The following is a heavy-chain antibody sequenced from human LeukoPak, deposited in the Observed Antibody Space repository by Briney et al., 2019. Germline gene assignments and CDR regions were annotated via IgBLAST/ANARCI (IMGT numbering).Heavy chain of an antibody. Sequence: PSETLSLTCTVSGGSISSYYWSWIRQPAGKGLEWIGRIYTSGSTNYNPSLKSRVTMSVDTSKNQFSLKLSSVTAADTAVYYCARDVYDFWSHYYYTDVWGKGTTVTVSS. CDR1: GGSISSYY. CDR3: ARDVYDFWSHYYYTDV. V-gene: IGHV4-4*07. CDR2: IYTSGST. J-gene: IGHJ6*03. D-gene: IGHD3-3*01.